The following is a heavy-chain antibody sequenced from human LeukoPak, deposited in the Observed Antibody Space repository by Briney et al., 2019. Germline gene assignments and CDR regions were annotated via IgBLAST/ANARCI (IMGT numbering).Heavy chain of an antibody. D-gene: IGHD5-24*01. CDR3: ARWMAGIGGSFDY. CDR1: GGSISSSSYY. CDR2: IYYSGST. V-gene: IGHV4-39*01. J-gene: IGHJ4*02. Sequence: SETLSLTCTVSGGSISSSSYYWGWIRQPPGKGLEWIGSIYYSGSTYYNPALKSRVTISVDTYKNQLSLKLSSVSAADTAVYYCARWMAGIGGSFDYWGQGTLVTVSS.